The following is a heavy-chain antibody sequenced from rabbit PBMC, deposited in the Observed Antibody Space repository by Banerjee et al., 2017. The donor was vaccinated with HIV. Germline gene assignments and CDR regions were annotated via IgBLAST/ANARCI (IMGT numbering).Heavy chain of an antibody. J-gene: IGHJ4*01. Sequence: QEQLEESGGDLVKPEGSLTLTCKVSGFSLSSNDMSWVRQAPGKGPEWIACINTSSGNTVYASWAKGRFTISKTSSTTVTLQMTSLTAADTATYFCARDLAGVTGWNFNLWGPGTLVTVS. CDR1: GFSLSSNDM. CDR3: ARDLAGVTGWNFNL. CDR2: INTSSGNT. D-gene: IGHD4-1*01. V-gene: IGHV1S45*01.